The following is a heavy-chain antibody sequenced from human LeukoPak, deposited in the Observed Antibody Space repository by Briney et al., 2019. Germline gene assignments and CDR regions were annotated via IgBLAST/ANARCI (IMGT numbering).Heavy chain of an antibody. CDR1: GGSISSSSHY. J-gene: IGHJ4*02. V-gene: IGHV4-39*01. D-gene: IGHD4-11*01. Sequence: SETLSLTCTVSGGSISSSSHYWGWIRQPPGRGLEWIGSVYHGGNTYYNPSLKSRLTISVDTSQNQISLKLSSVTAADTALYYCARLGSNYQPVDYWGQGTLVTVSS. CDR2: VYHGGNT. CDR3: ARLGSNYQPVDY.